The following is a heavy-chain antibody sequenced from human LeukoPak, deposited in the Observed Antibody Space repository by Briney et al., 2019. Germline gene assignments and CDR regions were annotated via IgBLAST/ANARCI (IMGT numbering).Heavy chain of an antibody. J-gene: IGHJ4*02. D-gene: IGHD2-2*01. Sequence: ASVKVSCKASGYTFTDYYMHWVRQAPGQGLEWMGWINPNSGGTNYAQKFQGRVTMTRDTSISIAYMEVSRLRSDDTAVYYCARGYCSSIKCYEDAYRGQGTLVTVSS. V-gene: IGHV1-2*02. CDR1: GYTFTDYY. CDR3: ARGYCSSIKCYEDAY. CDR2: INPNSGGT.